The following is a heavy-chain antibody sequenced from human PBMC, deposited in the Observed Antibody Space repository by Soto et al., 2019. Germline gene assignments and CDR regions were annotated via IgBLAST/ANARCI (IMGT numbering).Heavy chain of an antibody. D-gene: IGHD3-22*01. CDR3: ARFGTSYDTSGFLY. CDR1: GFTFGSHW. Sequence: EVQLVESGGGLVQPGGSLRLSCAASGFTFGSHWMHWVRQAPGKGLVYVSRISSGGTTTNYAESVKGRFTISRDNARNTLYLQMNSPRVEDTAVYYCARFGTSYDTSGFLYWGQGTPVTVSS. J-gene: IGHJ4*02. V-gene: IGHV3-74*01. CDR2: ISSGGTTT.